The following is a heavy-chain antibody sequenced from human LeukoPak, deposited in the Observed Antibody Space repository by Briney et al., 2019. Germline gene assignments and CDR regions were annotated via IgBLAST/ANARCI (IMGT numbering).Heavy chain of an antibody. V-gene: IGHV1-46*01. Sequence: ASVKVSCKASGYTFTSYYMHWVRQAPGQGLEWMGIINPSGGSTSYAQKFQGRVTMTRDTSTSTVYMELSSLRSEDTAVYYCASRAVIAAAGTQGPNYFDYWGQGTLVTVSS. CDR2: INPSGGST. CDR3: ASRAVIAAAGTQGPNYFDY. D-gene: IGHD6-13*01. CDR1: GYTFTSYY. J-gene: IGHJ4*02.